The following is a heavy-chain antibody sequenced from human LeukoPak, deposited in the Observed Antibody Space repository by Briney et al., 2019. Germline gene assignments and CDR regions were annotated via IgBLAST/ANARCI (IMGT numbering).Heavy chain of an antibody. J-gene: IGHJ4*02. Sequence: SETLSLTCAVSGGSISSGGYYWSWIRQHPGKGLEWIGYIYYSGSTYYNPSLKSRVTISVDTSKNQFSLKLSSVTAADTAVYYCARAARVERRPGYYDSSGYLDYFDYWGQGTLVTVSS. D-gene: IGHD3-22*01. V-gene: IGHV4-31*11. CDR2: IYYSGST. CDR3: ARAARVERRPGYYDSSGYLDYFDY. CDR1: GGSISSGGYY.